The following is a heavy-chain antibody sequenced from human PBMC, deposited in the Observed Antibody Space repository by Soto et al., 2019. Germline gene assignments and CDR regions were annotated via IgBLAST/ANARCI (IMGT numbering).Heavy chain of an antibody. D-gene: IGHD3-3*01. Sequence: PGEFLKISCKGSGYSFTSYWIGWVRQMPGKGLEWMGIIYPGDSDTRYSPSFQGQVTISADKSISTAYLQWSSLKASDTAMYYCARILEVVINPRGAFDIWGQGTMVTVSS. CDR1: GYSFTSYW. CDR3: ARILEVVINPRGAFDI. J-gene: IGHJ3*02. CDR2: IYPGDSDT. V-gene: IGHV5-51*01.